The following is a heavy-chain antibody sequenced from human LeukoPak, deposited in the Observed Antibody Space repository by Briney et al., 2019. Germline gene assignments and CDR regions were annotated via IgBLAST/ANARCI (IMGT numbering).Heavy chain of an antibody. CDR3: ARGEQEMATMTIDY. CDR2: IKQDGSEK. J-gene: IGHJ4*02. V-gene: IGHV3-7*01. CDR1: GFPFSGFW. D-gene: IGHD5-24*01. Sequence: GSLRLSCAASGFPFSGFWMSWVRQTPGKGLEWVANIKQDGSEKYYVDSVKGRFTTSRDNAKNSLSLQMNSLRVEDTAVYYCARGEQEMATMTIDYWGQGTLVTVSS.